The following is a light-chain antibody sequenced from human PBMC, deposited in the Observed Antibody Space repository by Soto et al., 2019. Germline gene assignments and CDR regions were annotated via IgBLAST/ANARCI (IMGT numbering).Light chain of an antibody. V-gene: IGLV2-14*01. CDR2: DVS. CDR3: SSYTSSSTVV. CDR1: SSDVGGYKY. J-gene: IGLJ2*01. Sequence: QSALTQPASVSGSPGQSITISCTGTSSDVGGYKYVSWYQQHPGKAPKLMIYDVSNRPSGVSNRFSGSKSGNTASLTISGXXAXDXXDYYCSSYTSSSTVVFGGGTKVTVL.